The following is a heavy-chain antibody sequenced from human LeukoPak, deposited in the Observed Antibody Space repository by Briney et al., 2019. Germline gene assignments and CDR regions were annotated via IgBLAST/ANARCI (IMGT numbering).Heavy chain of an antibody. V-gene: IGHV4-4*07. D-gene: IGHD2-2*01. CDR1: GGSISSYY. J-gene: IGHJ5*02. Sequence: SETLSLTCTVSGGSISSYYWSWIRQPAGKGLEWIGRIYTSGSTNYNPSLKSRVTMSVDTSKNQFSLKLSSVTAADTAVYYCARDDFSVPAANLPNWFDPLGPGNPGHRLL. CDR3: ARDDFSVPAANLPNWFDP. CDR2: IYTSGST.